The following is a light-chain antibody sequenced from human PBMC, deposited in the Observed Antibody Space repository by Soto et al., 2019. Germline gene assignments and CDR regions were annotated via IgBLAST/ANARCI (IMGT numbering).Light chain of an antibody. CDR1: ESVSTN. V-gene: IGKV3-15*01. J-gene: IGKJ1*01. CDR2: GAS. Sequence: EIVLTQSPGTLSLAPGERVTLSCRASESVSTNLAWYQQKAGQAPRLLIYGASTRATGIPARCSGSGSGTEFILTISSLQSEYFAVYYCQQYSIWRTFGQGTKVDIK. CDR3: QQYSIWRT.